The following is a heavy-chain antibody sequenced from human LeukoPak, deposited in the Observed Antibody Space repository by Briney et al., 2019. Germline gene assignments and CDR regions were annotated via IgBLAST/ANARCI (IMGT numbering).Heavy chain of an antibody. V-gene: IGHV4-38-2*02. CDR1: GYSISSGYY. CDR3: ARRRPSRSGFDY. J-gene: IGHJ4*02. Sequence: SETLSLTCTVSGYSISSGYYWGWIRQPPGKGLEWIGSIYHSGSTYYNPSLKSRVTISVDTPKNQFSLKLSSVTAADTAVYYCARRRPSRSGFDYWGQGTLVTVSS. CDR2: IYHSGST.